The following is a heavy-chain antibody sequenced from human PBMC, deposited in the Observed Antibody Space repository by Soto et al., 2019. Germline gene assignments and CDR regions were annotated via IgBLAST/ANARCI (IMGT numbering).Heavy chain of an antibody. CDR2: IYHSGST. J-gene: IGHJ6*02. V-gene: IGHV4-30-2*01. Sequence: PSETLSLTCAVSGGSISSGGYSWSWIRQPPGKGLEWIGYIYHSGSTYYNPSLKSRVTISVDRSKNQFSLKLSSVTAADTAVYYCAREVTVYSDFWSGYYVSYGMDVWGQGTTVTVSS. D-gene: IGHD3-3*01. CDR3: AREVTVYSDFWSGYYVSYGMDV. CDR1: GGSISSGGYS.